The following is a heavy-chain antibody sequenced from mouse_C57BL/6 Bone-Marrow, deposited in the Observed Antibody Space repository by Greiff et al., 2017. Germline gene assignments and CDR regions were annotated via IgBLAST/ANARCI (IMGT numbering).Heavy chain of an antibody. Sequence: EVKLMESGPELVKPGASVKIPCKASGYTFTDYNMDWVKQSHGKSLEWIGDINPNNGGTIYNQKFKGKATLTVDKSSSTAYMELRSLTSEDTAVYYCARTRDGYYYFDYWGQGTTLTVSS. CDR3: ARTRDGYYYFDY. V-gene: IGHV1-18*01. D-gene: IGHD2-3*01. CDR2: INPNNGGT. CDR1: GYTFTDYN. J-gene: IGHJ2*01.